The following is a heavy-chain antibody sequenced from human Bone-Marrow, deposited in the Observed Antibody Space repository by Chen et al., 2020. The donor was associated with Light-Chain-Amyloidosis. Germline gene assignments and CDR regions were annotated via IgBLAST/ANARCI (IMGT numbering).Heavy chain of an antibody. CDR1: GFTFDGYA. CDR2: ISDSGGST. Sequence: EVQLLESGGGLQQRGGSVKLSCAASGFTFDGYALSWVRQAPGKGLEWVSGISDSGGSTYDADSLKRRFTISRVKSNHTVYLQMDSLRAEDTAIYYCARDRLTISSLHYWGQGTLVTVSS. V-gene: IGHV3-23*01. J-gene: IGHJ4*02. D-gene: IGHD3-10*01. CDR3: ARDRLTISSLHY.